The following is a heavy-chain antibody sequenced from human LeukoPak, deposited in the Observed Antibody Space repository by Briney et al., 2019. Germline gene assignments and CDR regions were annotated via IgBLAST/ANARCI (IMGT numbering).Heavy chain of an antibody. Sequence: GGSLRLSCAASGFTFSSYAMSWVRQAPGKGLEWVSAISGSGASTYYADSVKGRFTISRDNSKNTLYLQINNPRVEDTAVYYCAKRYYDFPLDYWGQGTLVTVSS. CDR3: AKRYYDFPLDY. J-gene: IGHJ4*02. CDR1: GFTFSSYA. D-gene: IGHD3-3*01. V-gene: IGHV3-23*01. CDR2: ISGSGAST.